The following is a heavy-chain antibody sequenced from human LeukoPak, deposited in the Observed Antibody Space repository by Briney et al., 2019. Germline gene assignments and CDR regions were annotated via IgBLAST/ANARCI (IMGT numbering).Heavy chain of an antibody. CDR1: GGSISRGGYY. Sequence: SQTLSLTCTVSGGSISRGGYYWSWIRQHPGKGLDWIGYIYYSGSTYYNPSLKSRVTISVDTSKNQFSLKLSSVTAADTAVYYCATSTCGGDCYSDYWGQGTLVTVSS. CDR2: IYYSGST. J-gene: IGHJ4*02. D-gene: IGHD2-21*02. V-gene: IGHV4-31*03. CDR3: ATSTCGGDCYSDY.